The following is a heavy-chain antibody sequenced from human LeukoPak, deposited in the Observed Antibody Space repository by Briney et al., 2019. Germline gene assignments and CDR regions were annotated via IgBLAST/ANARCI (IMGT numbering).Heavy chain of an antibody. D-gene: IGHD2-2*01. V-gene: IGHV4-59*01. Sequence: TSETLSLTCTVSGGSISSYYWSWIRQPPGKGLEWIGYIYYSGSTNYNPSLKSRVTISVDTSKNQFSLNLSSVTAADTAVYYCAREGGYCSSTSCYSCYFDYWGQGTLVTVSS. CDR2: IYYSGST. CDR3: AREGGYCSSTSCYSCYFDY. CDR1: GGSISSYY. J-gene: IGHJ4*02.